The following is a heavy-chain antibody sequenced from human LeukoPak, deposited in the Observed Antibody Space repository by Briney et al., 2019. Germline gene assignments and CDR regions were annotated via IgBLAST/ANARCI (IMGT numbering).Heavy chain of an antibody. D-gene: IGHD3-9*01. V-gene: IGHV3-30*02. CDR2: IRNDGSNK. CDR1: GFTFSGYG. J-gene: IGHJ4*02. Sequence: GGSLRLSCAASGFTFSGYGMHWVRQAPGKGLEWVAFIRNDGSNKYYAGAMKGRFTISRDNSKNTLYLQINSLRTEDTAIYYCAKDDILTGYSLDYWGQGTLVTVSS. CDR3: AKDDILTGYSLDY.